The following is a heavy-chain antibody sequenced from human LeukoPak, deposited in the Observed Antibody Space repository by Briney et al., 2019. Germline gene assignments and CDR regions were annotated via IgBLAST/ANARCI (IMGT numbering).Heavy chain of an antibody. D-gene: IGHD6-25*01. CDR2: ITDSGGNT. CDR3: AKRAASGLYYFDY. CDR1: GFTFSSSG. Sequence: PGGSLRLSCAASGFTFSSSGMSWVRQAPGRGLEWVSSITDSGGNTFYADSVKGRFTISRDNSKTTLLLQMNSLSAEDTAIYYCAKRAASGLYYFDYWGQGTLVIVSS. J-gene: IGHJ4*02. V-gene: IGHV3-23*01.